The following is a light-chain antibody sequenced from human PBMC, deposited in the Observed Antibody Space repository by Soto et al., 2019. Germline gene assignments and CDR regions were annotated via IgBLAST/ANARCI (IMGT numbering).Light chain of an antibody. CDR2: EVN. CDR1: SSDVGGYNY. J-gene: IGLJ1*01. Sequence: QSALTQPPSASGSPGQSVTISCTGTSSDVGGYNYVSWYQQYPGKAPKVMIYEVNKRPSGVPDRFSGSKSGNTASLTVSGLQAEDEADYYCSSYAGSSNVFGTGTKVTVL. V-gene: IGLV2-8*01. CDR3: SSYAGSSNV.